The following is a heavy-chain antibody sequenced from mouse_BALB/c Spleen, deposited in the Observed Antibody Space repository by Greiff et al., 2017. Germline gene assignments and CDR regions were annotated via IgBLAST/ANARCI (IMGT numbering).Heavy chain of an antibody. J-gene: IGHJ2*01. CDR1: GFSLTSYG. Sequence: VQGVESGPGLVAPSQSLSITCTVSGFSLTSYGVHWVRQPPGKGLEWLGVIWAGGSTNYNSALMSRLSISKDNSKSQVFLKMNSLQTDDTAMYYCARDDGSSYGYYFDYWGQGTTLTVSA. CDR2: IWAGGST. V-gene: IGHV2-9*02. D-gene: IGHD1-1*01. CDR3: ARDDGSSYGYYFDY.